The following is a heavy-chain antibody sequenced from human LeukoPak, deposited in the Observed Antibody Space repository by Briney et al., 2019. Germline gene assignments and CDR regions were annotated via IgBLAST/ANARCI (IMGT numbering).Heavy chain of an antibody. CDR3: ARGKATFI. J-gene: IGHJ4*02. CDR2: ISSRSTYI. CDR1: EFSFSDYL. V-gene: IGHV3-21*01. Sequence: GGSLRLSCVVSEFSFSDYLMHWVRQAPGKGLEWVSSISSRSTYIYYADSVKGRFTISRDNAKNSLFLQMNSLRDDDTAVYYCARGKATFIWGQGTLVTVSS. D-gene: IGHD5-12*01.